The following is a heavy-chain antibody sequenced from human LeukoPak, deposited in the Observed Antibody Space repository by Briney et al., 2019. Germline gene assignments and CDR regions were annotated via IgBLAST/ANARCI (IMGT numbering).Heavy chain of an antibody. CDR2: ISYDGSNN. J-gene: IGHJ3*02. CDR3: ARDPAPTGENAFDI. D-gene: IGHD3-16*01. Sequence: AGRSLRLSCAASGFTFSSYAMHWVRQAPGKGLEWVAVISYDGSNNYYADSVKGRFTISRDNSKNTLYLQMNSLRAEDTAVYYCARDPAPTGENAFDIWGQGTMVTVSS. V-gene: IGHV3-30*01. CDR1: GFTFSSYA.